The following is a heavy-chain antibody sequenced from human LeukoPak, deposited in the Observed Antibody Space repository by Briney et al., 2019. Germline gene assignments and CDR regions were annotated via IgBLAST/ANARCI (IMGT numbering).Heavy chain of an antibody. CDR2: IYRGETT. CDR1: GGSINNYW. D-gene: IGHD3/OR15-3a*01. J-gene: IGHJ4*02. CDR3: AGSGDWGLADY. V-gene: IGHV4-4*09. Sequence: SETLSLTCSVSGGSINNYWWSWIRQPPGKGLEWIGYIYRGETTNYNPSLKSRVTLSVDTSKNQISLNLNSVTASDTAVYYCAGSGDWGLADYWGQGTLVTVSS.